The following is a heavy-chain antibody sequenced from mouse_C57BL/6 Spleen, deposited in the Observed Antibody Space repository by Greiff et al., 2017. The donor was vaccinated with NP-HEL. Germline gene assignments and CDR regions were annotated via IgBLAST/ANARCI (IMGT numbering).Heavy chain of an antibody. CDR2: INPGSGGT. CDR3: ARSYYDYDREFFAY. CDR1: GYAFTNYL. D-gene: IGHD2-4*01. J-gene: IGHJ3*01. Sequence: QVQLQQSGAELVRPGTSVKVSCKASGYAFTNYLIEWVKQRPGQGLEWIGVINPGSGGTNYNEKFKGKATPTADKSSSTAYMQLSSLTSEDSAVYFCARSYYDYDREFFAYWGQGTLVTVSA. V-gene: IGHV1-54*01.